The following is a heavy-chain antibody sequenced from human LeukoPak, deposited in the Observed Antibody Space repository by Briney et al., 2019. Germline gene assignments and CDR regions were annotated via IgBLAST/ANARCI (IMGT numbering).Heavy chain of an antibody. Sequence: PGGSLRLSCAASGFTFSNYGMHWVRQAPGKGLEWVAVISYDGSNKYYADSVKGRFTISRDNSKNTLYLQMNSLRAEDTAVYYCATSGGSYLSGYYGMDVWGQGTTVTVSS. V-gene: IGHV3-30*03. J-gene: IGHJ6*02. D-gene: IGHD1-26*01. CDR3: ATSGGSYLSGYYGMDV. CDR2: ISYDGSNK. CDR1: GFTFSNYG.